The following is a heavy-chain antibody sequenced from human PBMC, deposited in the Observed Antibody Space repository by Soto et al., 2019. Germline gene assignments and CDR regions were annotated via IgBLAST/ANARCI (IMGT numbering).Heavy chain of an antibody. D-gene: IGHD1-7*01. CDR1: GFTFSSYA. CDR3: ARAGITGTIKSTRSLCWFDP. J-gene: IGHJ5*02. Sequence: GGSLRLSCAASGFTFSSYAMHWVRQAPGKGLEWVAVISYDGSNKYYADSVKGRFTISRDNSKNTLYLQMNSLRAEDTAVYYCARAGITGTIKSTRSLCWFDPWGQGTLVTVSS. V-gene: IGHV3-30-3*01. CDR2: ISYDGSNK.